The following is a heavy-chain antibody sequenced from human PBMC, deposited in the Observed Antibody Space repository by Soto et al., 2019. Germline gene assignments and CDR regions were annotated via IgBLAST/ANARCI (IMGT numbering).Heavy chain of an antibody. V-gene: IGHV4-39*01. CDR3: ARVNVTLDF. Sequence: QLQLQESGPGLVGPSETLSLSCTVSGGSINTYNLFWAWIRQPPGKGLEWIASVHYSGNAYYNPSLTTRVTISRDTCRNRVSLEFRSVTAADTAVYYCARVNVTLDFWGQGTLVTVSS. D-gene: IGHD2-21*02. CDR2: VHYSGNA. CDR1: GGSINTYNLF. J-gene: IGHJ4*02.